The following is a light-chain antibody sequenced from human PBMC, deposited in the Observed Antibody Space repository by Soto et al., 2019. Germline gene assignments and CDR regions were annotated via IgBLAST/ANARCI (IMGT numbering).Light chain of an antibody. Sequence: EIVLTQSPGTLSLSPGERATLSCRASQSVSSSYLAWYQQKPGQAPRLLIYGASNRATGIPDRFSGSGSGTDFTLTISRLESEDIAVYYCQQYGSSPWTFGQGTKVEIK. CDR1: QSVSSSY. J-gene: IGKJ1*01. CDR3: QQYGSSPWT. CDR2: GAS. V-gene: IGKV3-20*01.